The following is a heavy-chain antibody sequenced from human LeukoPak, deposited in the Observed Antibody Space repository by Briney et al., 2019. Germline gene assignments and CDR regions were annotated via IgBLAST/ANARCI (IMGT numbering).Heavy chain of an antibody. V-gene: IGHV1-8*01. CDR1: GYTFTSYD. Sequence: ASVKVSCKASGYTFTSYDINWVRQATGQGLEWMGWMNPNSGNTGYAQKFQGRVTMTRNTSISTAYMELSSLRSEDTAVYYCARATSSRNHTVGYWGQGTLVTVSS. CDR2: MNPNSGNT. J-gene: IGHJ4*02. CDR3: ARATSSRNHTVGY. D-gene: IGHD5-18*01.